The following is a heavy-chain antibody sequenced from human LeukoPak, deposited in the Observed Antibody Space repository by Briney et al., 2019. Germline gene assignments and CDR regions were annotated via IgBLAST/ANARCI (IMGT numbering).Heavy chain of an antibody. J-gene: IGHJ4*02. D-gene: IGHD3-9*01. CDR3: ARLLRYFDWSRDY. CDR2: ISSSSSTI. CDR1: GFTFSSYC. Sequence: PGGSLSLSCAASGFTFSSYCMSWVRQAPGKGLEWVSYISSSSSTIYYADSGKGRFTISRDNAKNSLYLQMNSLRAENTAVYSCARLLRYFDWSRDYWGQGTLVTVSS. V-gene: IGHV3-48*01.